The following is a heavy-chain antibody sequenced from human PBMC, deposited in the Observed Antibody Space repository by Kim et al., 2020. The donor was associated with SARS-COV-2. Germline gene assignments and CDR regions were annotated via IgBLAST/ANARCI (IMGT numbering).Heavy chain of an antibody. D-gene: IGHD5-12*01. V-gene: IGHV3-66*01. Sequence: YSGGSTYYADSVKGRFTISRDNSKNTLYLQMNSLRAEDTAVYYCASETWPWGQGTLVTVSS. J-gene: IGHJ4*02. CDR2: YSGGST. CDR3: ASETWP.